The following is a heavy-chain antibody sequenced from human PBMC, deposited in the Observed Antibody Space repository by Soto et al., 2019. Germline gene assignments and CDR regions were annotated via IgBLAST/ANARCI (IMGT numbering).Heavy chain of an antibody. CDR2: IYTSGST. Sequence: SETLSLTCTVSGGSISSYYWSWIRQPAGKGLEWIGRIYTSGSTNYNPSLKSRVTMSVDTSKNQFSLKLSSVTAADTAVYYCARAQHSSPDIVVVPTAFGGEFDPWGQGTLVTVSS. D-gene: IGHD2-2*01. CDR3: ARAQHSSPDIVVVPTAFGGEFDP. V-gene: IGHV4-4*07. CDR1: GGSISSYY. J-gene: IGHJ5*02.